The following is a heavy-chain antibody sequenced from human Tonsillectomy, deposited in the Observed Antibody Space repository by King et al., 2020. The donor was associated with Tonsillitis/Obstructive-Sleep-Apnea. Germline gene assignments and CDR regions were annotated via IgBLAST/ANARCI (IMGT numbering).Heavy chain of an antibody. Sequence: QLVQSGAEVKKPGASVKVSCKASGYTFTTYGISWVRQAPGQGLEWMGWISAYNGDTNYAQKLQDRVTMTTDTSTSTAYMEVRSLRSDDTAVYYCSRDSRSHYYDTSGYYTFEYWGQGTLVTVSS. V-gene: IGHV1-18*01. CDR1: GYTFTTYG. CDR2: ISAYNGDT. J-gene: IGHJ4*02. D-gene: IGHD3-22*01. CDR3: SRDSRSHYYDTSGYYTFEY.